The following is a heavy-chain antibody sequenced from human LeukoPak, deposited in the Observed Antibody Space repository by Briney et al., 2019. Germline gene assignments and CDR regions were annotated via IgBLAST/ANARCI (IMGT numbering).Heavy chain of an antibody. CDR1: DGSISNYY. CDR2: IYTSGTT. J-gene: IGHJ6*03. D-gene: IGHD6-6*01. CDR3: ARDVRRSSSSANSYYYYMDV. Sequence: KPSETLSLTCTVSDGSISNYYWSWIRQPAGKGLEWIGRIYTSGTTNYNPSLKSRVTMSVDTSKNHFSLNLDSVTAADTAVYYCARDVRRSSSSANSYYYYMDVWGKGNTVTVSS. V-gene: IGHV4-4*07.